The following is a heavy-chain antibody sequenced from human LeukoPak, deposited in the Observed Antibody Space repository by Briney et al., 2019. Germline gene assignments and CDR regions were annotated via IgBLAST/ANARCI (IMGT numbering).Heavy chain of an antibody. Sequence: ASVKVSCKASGYTFTGYYMHWVRQAPGQGLEWMGWINPNSGGTNYAQKFQGRVTMTRDTSISTAYMELSRLRSDDTAVYYCAAAEVGATSTSAFDIWGQGTMVTVSS. J-gene: IGHJ3*02. V-gene: IGHV1-2*02. CDR2: INPNSGGT. CDR3: AAAEVGATSTSAFDI. CDR1: GYTFTGYY. D-gene: IGHD1-26*01.